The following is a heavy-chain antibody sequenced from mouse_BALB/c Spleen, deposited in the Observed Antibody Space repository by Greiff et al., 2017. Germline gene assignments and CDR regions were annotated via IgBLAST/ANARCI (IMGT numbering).Heavy chain of an antibody. Sequence: EVKLMESGGGLVQPGGSRKLSCAASGFTFSSFGMHWVRQAPEKGLEWVAYISSGSSTIYYADTVKGRFTISRDNPKNTLFLQMTSLRSEDTAMYYCARSGELRGYFCVFWGRDTALTV. J-gene: IGHJ2*01. CDR2: ISSGSSTI. CDR1: GFTFSSFG. V-gene: IGHV5-17*02. D-gene: IGHD1-1*01. CDR3: ARSGELRGYFCVF.